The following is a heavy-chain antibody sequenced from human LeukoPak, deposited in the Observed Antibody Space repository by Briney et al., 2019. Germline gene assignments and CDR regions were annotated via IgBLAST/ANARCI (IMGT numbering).Heavy chain of an antibody. CDR2: INPNSGGT. CDR3: ARVVYCSSTSCYKPYWYFDL. V-gene: IGHV1-2*02. CDR1: GYTFTGYY. J-gene: IGHJ2*01. D-gene: IGHD2-2*02. Sequence: ASVKVSCKASGYTFTGYYMHWVRQAPGQGLEWMGWINPNSGGTNYAQKFQGRVTMTRDTSISTAYMELSRLRSDDTAVYYCARVVYCSSTSCYKPYWYFDLWGRGTLVTVSS.